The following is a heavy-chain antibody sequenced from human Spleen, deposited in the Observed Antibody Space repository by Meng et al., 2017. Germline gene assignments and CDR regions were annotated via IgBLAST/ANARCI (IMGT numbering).Heavy chain of an antibody. CDR1: GGSFSGYY. V-gene: IGHV4-34*01. CDR2: INHSGST. D-gene: IGHD3-10*01. J-gene: IGHJ6*02. Sequence: SETLSLTCAVYGGSFSGYYWSWIRQPPGKGLEWIGEINHSGSTNYNPSLKSRVTISVDTSKNQFSLKLSSVTAADTAVYYCARGRGGMDVWGQGTTVTVSS. CDR3: ARGRGGMDV.